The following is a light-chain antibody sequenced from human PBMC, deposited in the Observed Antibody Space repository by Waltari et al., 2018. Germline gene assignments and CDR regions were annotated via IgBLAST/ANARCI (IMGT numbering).Light chain of an antibody. V-gene: IGLV1-47*01. CDR1: ISNIGSNY. Sequence: QSVLTQPPSASGTPGHRVTISCSGSISNIGSNYVYWYQQLPGTAPKLLIYRNHQRPTGVPDRLSGSKSGASASLAIGGRRAEDEADYYCAAWDDSLSGWVFGGGTKLTVL. CDR3: AAWDDSLSGWV. CDR2: RNH. J-gene: IGLJ3*02.